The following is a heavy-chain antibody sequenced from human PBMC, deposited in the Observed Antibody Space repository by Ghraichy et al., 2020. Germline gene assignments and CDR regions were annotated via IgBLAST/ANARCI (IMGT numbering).Heavy chain of an antibody. CDR1: GGSISSSSYY. CDR3: ARQVYAIPFHDY. D-gene: IGHD2-8*01. V-gene: IGHV4-39*01. J-gene: IGHJ4*02. CDR2: IYYSGST. Sequence: SETLSLTCTVSGGSISSSSYYWGWIRQPPGKGLEWIGSIYYSGSTYYNPSLKSRVTISVDTSKNQFSLKLSSVTAADTAVYYCARQVYAIPFHDYWGQGTLVTVSS.